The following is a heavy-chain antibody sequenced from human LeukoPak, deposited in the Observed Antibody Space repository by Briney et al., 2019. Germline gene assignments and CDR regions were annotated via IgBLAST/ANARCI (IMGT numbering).Heavy chain of an antibody. D-gene: IGHD3-10*01. CDR3: ARVDMVRGVINRTDY. CDR2: INPNSGGT. J-gene: IGHJ4*02. V-gene: IGHV1-2*02. CDR1: GYTFTSYG. Sequence: ASVKVSCKASGYTFTSYGISWVRQAPGQGLEWMGWINPNSGGTNYAQKFQGRVTMTRDTSISTAYMELSRLRSDDTAVYYCARVDMVRGVINRTDYWGQGTLVTVSS.